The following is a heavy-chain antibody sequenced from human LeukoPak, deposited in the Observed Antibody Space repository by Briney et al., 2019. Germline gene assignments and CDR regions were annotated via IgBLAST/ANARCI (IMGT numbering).Heavy chain of an antibody. D-gene: IGHD2-2*02. J-gene: IGHJ5*02. CDR3: ARELKGDYCNSTSCYTGNWFDP. CDR2: ISAYNGNT. CDR1: GYTFSSYG. V-gene: IGHV1-18*01. Sequence: ASVKVSCKASGYTFSSYGISWVRQAPGQGLEWMGWISAYNGNTNYAQKLQGRVTMTTDTSTSTAYMELRSLRSDDTAVYFCARELKGDYCNSTSCYTGNWFDPWGQGTLVTVSS.